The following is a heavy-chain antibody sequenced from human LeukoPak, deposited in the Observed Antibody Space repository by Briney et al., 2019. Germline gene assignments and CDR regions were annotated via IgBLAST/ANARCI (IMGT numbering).Heavy chain of an antibody. J-gene: IGHJ4*02. D-gene: IGHD6-19*01. V-gene: IGHV3-30*18. CDR1: GFTFSSYG. CDR2: ISYDGSNK. Sequence: PGRSLRLSCAASGFTFSSYGMHWVRQAPGKGLECVAVISYDGSNKYYADSVKGRFTISRDNSKNTLYLQMNSLRAEDTAVYYCAKDLSRDSSGWYGGWYFDYWGQGTLVTVSS. CDR3: AKDLSRDSSGWYGGWYFDY.